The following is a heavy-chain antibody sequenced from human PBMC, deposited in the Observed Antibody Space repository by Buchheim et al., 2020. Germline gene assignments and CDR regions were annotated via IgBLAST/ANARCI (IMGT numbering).Heavy chain of an antibody. J-gene: IGHJ4*02. D-gene: IGHD6-6*01. Sequence: QVQLQQWGAGLLKPSETLSLTCAVYGGSFSGYYWSWIRQPPGMGLEWIGEINHSGSTNYNPSLKSRVTISVDTSKNQFSLKLSSVTAADTAVYYCARVLAARGRGGLKFDYWGQGTL. CDR3: ARVLAARGRGGLKFDY. CDR2: INHSGST. CDR1: GGSFSGYY. V-gene: IGHV4-34*01.